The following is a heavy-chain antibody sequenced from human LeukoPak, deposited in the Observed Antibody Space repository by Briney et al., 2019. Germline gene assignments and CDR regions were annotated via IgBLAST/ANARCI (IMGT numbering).Heavy chain of an antibody. V-gene: IGHV1-2*02. CDR3: ARATRGYSYGYSYFDY. CDR1: GYTLTSYG. CDR2: INPNSGGT. J-gene: IGHJ4*02. D-gene: IGHD5-18*01. Sequence: ASVEVSCKASGYTLTSYGISWVRQAPGQGLEWMGWINPNSGGTNYAQKFRGRVTMTRDTSISTAYMELSSLRSEDTAVYYCARATRGYSYGYSYFDYWGQGTLVTVSS.